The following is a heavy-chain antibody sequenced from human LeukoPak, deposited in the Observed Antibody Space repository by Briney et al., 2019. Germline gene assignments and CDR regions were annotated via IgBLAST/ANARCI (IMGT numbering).Heavy chain of an antibody. Sequence: ASVKVSCKASGYTFTGYYMHWVRQAPGQGLEWMGWINPNSGGTNYAQKVQGRVTMTRDTSISTAYMELSRLRSDDTAVYYCARGVGYYDSSGYYAGVDDAFDIWGQGTMVTVSS. J-gene: IGHJ3*02. V-gene: IGHV1-2*02. CDR3: ARGVGYYDSSGYYAGVDDAFDI. CDR2: INPNSGGT. D-gene: IGHD3-22*01. CDR1: GYTFTGYY.